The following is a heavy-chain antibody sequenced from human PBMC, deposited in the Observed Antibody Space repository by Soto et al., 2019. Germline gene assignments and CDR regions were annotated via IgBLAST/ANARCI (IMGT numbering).Heavy chain of an antibody. V-gene: IGHV4-59*01. D-gene: IGHD3-22*01. CDR3: ARATYYYDSSGYYGYYFDY. CDR2: IYYSGST. Sequence: PXGTLSLTCTASGGSISSYYWSWIRQPPGKGLEWIGYIYYSGSTNYNSSLKSRVTISVDTSKNQLSLKLSSVTAADTAVYYCARATYYYDSSGYYGYYFDYWGQGTLVT. J-gene: IGHJ4*02. CDR1: GGSISSYY.